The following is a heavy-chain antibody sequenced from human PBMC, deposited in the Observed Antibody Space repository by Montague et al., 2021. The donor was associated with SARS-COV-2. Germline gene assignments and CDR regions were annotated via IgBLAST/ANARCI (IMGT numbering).Heavy chain of an antibody. CDR3: ARAVSVRSAVKWFDP. J-gene: IGHJ5*02. CDR1: GGSMSDHY. D-gene: IGHD3-10*01. V-gene: IGHV4-59*11. Sequence: SETLSLTCTVSGGSMSDHYWAWIRQPPGKGLEWLAYIYYSGGINSNASLKSRVSMSVDTSKNPFSLKLTSVTAADTAVYYCARAVSVRSAVKWFDPWGQGTLVTVSS. CDR2: IYYSGGI.